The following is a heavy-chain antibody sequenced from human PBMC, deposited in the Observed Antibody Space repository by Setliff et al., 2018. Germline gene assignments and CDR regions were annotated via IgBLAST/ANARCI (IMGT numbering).Heavy chain of an antibody. D-gene: IGHD3-22*01. CDR1: GASLNSADYY. Sequence: SETLSLTCNVSGASLNSADYYWGWIRQPPGKGLEWIGTLYFGGSTHYNPSLKSRVTISVDTSKNQFSLNLSSLTAADTAVYFCARSDWDSSGYYYFDYWGQGTLVTVSS. V-gene: IGHV4-39*07. J-gene: IGHJ4*02. CDR3: ARSDWDSSGYYYFDY. CDR2: LYFGGST.